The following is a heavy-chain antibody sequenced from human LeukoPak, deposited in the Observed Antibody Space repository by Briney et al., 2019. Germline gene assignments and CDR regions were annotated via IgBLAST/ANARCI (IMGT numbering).Heavy chain of an antibody. Sequence: GGSLRLSCAASGFTFSSYGMNWVRQAPGKGLEWVSSISSSSSYIYYADSVKGRFTISRDNAKNSLYLQMNSLRAEDTAVYYCARAYCGGDCYDDAFDIWGQGTMVTVSS. V-gene: IGHV3-21*01. D-gene: IGHD2-21*02. J-gene: IGHJ3*02. CDR3: ARAYCGGDCYDDAFDI. CDR2: ISSSSSYI. CDR1: GFTFSSYG.